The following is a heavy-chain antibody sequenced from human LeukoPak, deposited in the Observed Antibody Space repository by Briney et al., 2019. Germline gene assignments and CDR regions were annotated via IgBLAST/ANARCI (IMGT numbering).Heavy chain of an antibody. CDR2: ISSSSNYI. CDR3: ARGHYYGMDV. CDR1: GFAFSSFA. J-gene: IGHJ6*04. D-gene: IGHD3-10*01. Sequence: GGSLRLSCAASGFAFSSFAMHWVRQAPGKGLEWVSSISSSSNYIYYADSVKGRFTISRDNAKNSLYLQMNSLRAEDTAVYYCARGHYYGMDVWGKGTTVTISS. V-gene: IGHV3-21*06.